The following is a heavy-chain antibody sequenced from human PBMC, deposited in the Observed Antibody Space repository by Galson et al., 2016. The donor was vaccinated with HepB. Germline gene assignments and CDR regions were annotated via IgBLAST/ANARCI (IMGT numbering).Heavy chain of an antibody. Sequence: SLRLSCAASGFDFGHYWMSWARQAPGEGLEWVANINPNGGDTYYVASVRGRFVISRDNAKNVLVLQMTTLRGEDTAPYYCARWGVTAGLDNWGQGTLVTVSS. CDR3: ARWGVTAGLDN. CDR2: INPNGGDT. D-gene: IGHD3-16*01. J-gene: IGHJ4*02. V-gene: IGHV3-7*03. CDR1: GFDFGHYW.